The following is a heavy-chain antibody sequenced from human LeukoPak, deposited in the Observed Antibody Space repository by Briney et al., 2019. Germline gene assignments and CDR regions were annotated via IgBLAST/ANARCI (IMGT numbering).Heavy chain of an antibody. Sequence: GGSLRLSCAASGFTFSSYGMHWVRQAPGKGLEWVAVIWYDGSNKYYADSVKGRFTISRDNSKNTLYLQMNSLRAEDTAVYYCAKSSRGWYSGYWGQGTLVTVSS. D-gene: IGHD6-19*01. CDR1: GFTFSSYG. CDR2: IWYDGSNK. J-gene: IGHJ4*02. CDR3: AKSSRGWYSGY. V-gene: IGHV3-33*06.